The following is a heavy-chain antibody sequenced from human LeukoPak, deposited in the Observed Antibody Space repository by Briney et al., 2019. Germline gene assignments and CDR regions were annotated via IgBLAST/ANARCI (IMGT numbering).Heavy chain of an antibody. CDR3: AKDRVVYYYDSSGLN. CDR2: ISHDGSNK. CDR1: GFTFSTYG. J-gene: IGHJ4*02. D-gene: IGHD3-22*01. V-gene: IGHV3-30*18. Sequence: GTSLRLSCAASGFTFSTYGMHWVRQAPGKGLEWVTVISHDGSNKYYADSVKGRFTISRDNSKNTLYLQMNSLRAEDTAVYYCAKDRVVYYYDSSGLNWGQGIQVTVSS.